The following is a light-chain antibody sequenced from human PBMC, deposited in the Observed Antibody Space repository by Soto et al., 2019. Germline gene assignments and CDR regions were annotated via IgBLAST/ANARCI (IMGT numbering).Light chain of an antibody. V-gene: IGKV3-20*01. CDR3: QQYDGSLFT. CDR2: VAS. J-gene: IGKJ3*01. Sequence: EIILTQSQDTLSLSPGVRATLSCRASQSLSSSLLAWYQLKPGQAPSPLIYVASSRASGIPDRFSGAGSGTEFTLTISRLEPEDFAVYYCQQYDGSLFTFGPGTRVDVK. CDR1: QSLSSSL.